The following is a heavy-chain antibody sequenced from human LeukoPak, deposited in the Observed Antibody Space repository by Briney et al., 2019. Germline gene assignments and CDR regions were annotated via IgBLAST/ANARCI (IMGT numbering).Heavy chain of an antibody. D-gene: IGHD2-15*01. Sequence: GGSLRLSRADSGFTFSRYWMHWVRQTPGKGLVWVSCISADGSVTRYADSVKGRFTISRDNTKSTLYLQMHSLRAEDTAVYYCATAGGDGSRMGFDPWGQGTLVTVSS. J-gene: IGHJ5*02. V-gene: IGHV3-74*01. CDR1: GFTFSRYW. CDR3: ATAGGDGSRMGFDP. CDR2: ISADGSVT.